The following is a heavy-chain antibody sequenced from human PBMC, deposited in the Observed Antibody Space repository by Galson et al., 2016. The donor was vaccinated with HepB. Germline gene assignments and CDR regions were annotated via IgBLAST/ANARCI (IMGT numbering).Heavy chain of an antibody. CDR2: TAYDGSNK. J-gene: IGHJ4*02. Sequence: SLRLSCAASGFTFSSYGMHWVRQAPGKGLEWVAVTAYDGSNKYYADSGKGRFTISRDNSKNTLYLQMNSLRPEDTAVYFCAKAGYHGADAYYYYFDYWGQGTLVTVSS. CDR1: GFTFSSYG. CDR3: AKAGYHGADAYYYYFDY. V-gene: IGHV3-30*18. D-gene: IGHD3-16*01.